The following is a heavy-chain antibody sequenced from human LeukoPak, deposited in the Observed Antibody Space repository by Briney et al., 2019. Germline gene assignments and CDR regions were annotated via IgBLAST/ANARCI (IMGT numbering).Heavy chain of an antibody. V-gene: IGHV1-69*13. J-gene: IGHJ3*02. CDR1: GGTFSSYA. CDR2: IIPIFGTA. D-gene: IGHD2-2*01. CDR3: AREGCSSTRCYASGAFDI. Sequence: SVKVSCKASGGTFSSYAISWVRQAPGQGLEWMGGIIPIFGTANYSQKFQGRVTITADESTSTAYMALSSLRSEDTAVYYCAREGCSSTRCYASGAFDIWGQGTMVTVSS.